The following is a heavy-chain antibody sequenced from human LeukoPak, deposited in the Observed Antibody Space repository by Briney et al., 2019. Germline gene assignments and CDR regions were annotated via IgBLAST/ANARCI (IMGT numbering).Heavy chain of an antibody. D-gene: IGHD5-18*01. J-gene: IGHJ4*02. V-gene: IGHV4-39*07. Sequence: SETLSLTCTVSGGSISSSTYYGGWIRQSPGKGLEWIGSIFYSGNTYYNPSLKSRVTISIDMSKNQFSLKLSCVTAADTAVYYCARPNGYGLLDYWGQGTLVTVSS. CDR2: IFYSGNT. CDR1: GGSISSSTYY. CDR3: ARPNGYGLLDY.